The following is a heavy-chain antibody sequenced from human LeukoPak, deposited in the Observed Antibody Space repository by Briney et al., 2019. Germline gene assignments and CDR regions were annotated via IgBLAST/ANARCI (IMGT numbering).Heavy chain of an antibody. CDR2: IIPIFGTA. CDR3: ARGGAYYYGSGSPSGVVFDY. J-gene: IGHJ4*02. V-gene: IGHV1-69*13. Sequence: ASVKVSCKASGGTFSSYAISWVRQAPGQGLEWMGGIIPIFGTANYAQKFQGRVTITADESTSTAYMELSNLRSEDTAVYYCARGGAYYYGSGSPSGVVFDYWGQGTLVTVSS. D-gene: IGHD3-10*01. CDR1: GGTFSSYA.